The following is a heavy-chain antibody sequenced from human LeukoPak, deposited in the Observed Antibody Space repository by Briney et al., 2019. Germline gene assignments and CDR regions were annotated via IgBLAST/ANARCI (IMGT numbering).Heavy chain of an antibody. J-gene: IGHJ2*01. CDR2: ISGSSTYI. CDR1: GFTFSSYS. Sequence: GGSLRLSCAASGFTFSSYSVHWVRQAPGKGLEWVSSISGSSTYIYYADSVKGRFTISRDNAKNSLSLQMNSLRAEDTAVYYCAREGRYGYNYYWYFDLWGRGTLVTVSS. V-gene: IGHV3-21*01. D-gene: IGHD5-24*01. CDR3: AREGRYGYNYYWYFDL.